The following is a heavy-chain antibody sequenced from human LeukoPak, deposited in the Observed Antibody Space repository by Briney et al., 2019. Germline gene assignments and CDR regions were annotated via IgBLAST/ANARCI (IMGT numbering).Heavy chain of an antibody. D-gene: IGHD3-16*02. V-gene: IGHV1-18*01. CDR3: ARLTFGGVIVKDSDY. J-gene: IGHJ4*02. CDR1: GYTLTNYG. Sequence: ASVKVSCKASGYTLTNYGISWVRQAPGQGLEWMGWISAYNGNTNYAQKLQGRVTMTTDTSTSTAYMELRSLRSDDTAVYYCARLTFGGVIVKDSDYWGQGTLVTVSS. CDR2: ISAYNGNT.